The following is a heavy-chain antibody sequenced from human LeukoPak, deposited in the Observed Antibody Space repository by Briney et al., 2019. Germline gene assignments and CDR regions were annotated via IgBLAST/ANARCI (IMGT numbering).Heavy chain of an antibody. CDR3: AKDSSGTLFWFDP. V-gene: IGHV3-33*06. CDR2: IMFDGANK. CDR1: GFTFSSYA. Sequence: AGGSLRLSCAASGFTFSSYAMHWVRQAPGKGLEWVAVIMFDGANKYYADSVKGRFTISRDTSKTTLYLQMNSLRAEDTAVYYCAKDSSGTLFWFDPWGQGTLVTVSS. D-gene: IGHD6-13*01. J-gene: IGHJ5*02.